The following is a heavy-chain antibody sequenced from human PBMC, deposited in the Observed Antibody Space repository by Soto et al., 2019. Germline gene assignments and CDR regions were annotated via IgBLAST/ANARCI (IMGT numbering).Heavy chain of an antibody. CDR2: INRSGST. CDR1: SGSFSGYY. CDR3: ARGGDYEG. Sequence: QVQLQQWGAGLLKPSETLSLTCAVYSGSFSGYYSSWIRQPPGKGLEWIGEINRSGSTNYNPSLKSRVTISVDTFKNQFSLKVTSVTAADTAVYYCARGGDYEGWGQGTLVIVSS. J-gene: IGHJ4*02. D-gene: IGHD4-17*01. V-gene: IGHV4-34*01.